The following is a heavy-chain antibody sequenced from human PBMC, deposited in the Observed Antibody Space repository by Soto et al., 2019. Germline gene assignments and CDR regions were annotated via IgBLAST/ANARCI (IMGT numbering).Heavy chain of an antibody. Sequence: EVKLLESGGGLVQPGGSLRRSCTASGFAFDRFAMNWVRQAPGKGLQWVSSISYSGGSRYYADSVKGRFTVSRDNSKKTLFLQINNLRAEDTAVYYCAKATVTEYYDIDYWGQGTLVTVAS. D-gene: IGHD3-9*01. V-gene: IGHV3-23*01. CDR2: ISYSGGSR. CDR1: GFAFDRFA. CDR3: AKATVTEYYDIDY. J-gene: IGHJ4*02.